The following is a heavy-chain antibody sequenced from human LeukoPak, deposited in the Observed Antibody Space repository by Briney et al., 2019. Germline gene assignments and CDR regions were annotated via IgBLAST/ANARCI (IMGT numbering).Heavy chain of an antibody. Sequence: SETLSLTCTVSGGSISSGNYYGSWIRQPPGKGLEWIGYIYYSGSTYYNPSLKSRITISVDTSKNQFSLKLSSVTAADTAVYYCARYKYYYDSSGLNWFDPWGQGTLVNVSS. CDR1: GGSISSGNYY. J-gene: IGHJ5*02. D-gene: IGHD3-22*01. CDR2: IYYSGST. CDR3: ARYKYYYDSSGLNWFDP. V-gene: IGHV4-30-4*01.